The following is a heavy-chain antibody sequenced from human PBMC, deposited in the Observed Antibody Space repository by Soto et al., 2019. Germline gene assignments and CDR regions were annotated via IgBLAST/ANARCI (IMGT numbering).Heavy chain of an antibody. J-gene: IGHJ6*02. Sequence: QVQLVQSGAEVKKPGASVKVSCKASGYTFTSYYMHWVRQAPGQGLEWMGIINPSGGSTSYAQKFQGRVTMTRDTSTSTVYVELSSLRSEDTAVYYCARDGGVYGSGRDYYYDVMDVWGQGTTVTVSS. CDR2: INPSGGST. CDR1: GYTFTSYY. V-gene: IGHV1-46*03. CDR3: ARDGGVYGSGRDYYYDVMDV. D-gene: IGHD3-10*01.